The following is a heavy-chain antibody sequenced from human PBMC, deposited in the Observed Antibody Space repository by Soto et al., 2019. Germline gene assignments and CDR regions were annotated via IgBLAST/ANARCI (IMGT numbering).Heavy chain of an antibody. J-gene: IGHJ4*02. CDR2: IYYSGST. CDR3: ARSCYDFWSGYCDNDY. V-gene: IGHV4-59*01. D-gene: IGHD3-3*01. CDR1: GGSISSYY. Sequence: SETLSLTCTVSGGSISSYYWSWIRQPPGKGLEWIGYIYYSGSTNYNPSLKSRVTISVDTSKNQFSLKLSSVTAADTAVYYCARSCYDFWSGYCDNDYWGQGTLVTVSS.